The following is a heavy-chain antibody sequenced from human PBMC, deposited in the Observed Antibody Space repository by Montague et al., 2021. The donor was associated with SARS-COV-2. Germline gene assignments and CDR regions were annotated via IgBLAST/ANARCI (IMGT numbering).Heavy chain of an antibody. CDR1: GFTFSSYA. Sequence: SLRLSCAASGFTFSSYAMHWVRQAPGKGLEWVAVISYDGSNKYYVDSVKGRFTIARDNSKNTLYLQMNSLRAEDTAVYYCARPRGGYSSYFGYWGQGTLGTVSS. J-gene: IGHJ4*02. D-gene: IGHD6-13*01. CDR2: ISYDGSNK. CDR3: ARPRGGYSSYFGY. V-gene: IGHV3-30*04.